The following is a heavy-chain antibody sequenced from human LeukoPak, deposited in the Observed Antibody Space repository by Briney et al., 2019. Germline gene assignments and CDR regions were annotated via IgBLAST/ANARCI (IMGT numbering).Heavy chain of an antibody. CDR1: GFTVSSNY. V-gene: IGHV3-66*02. CDR2: IYSGGST. D-gene: IGHD4-17*01. CDR3: ARDVGLRLRAGGDAFDI. Sequence: PGGSLRLSCAASGFTVSSNYMSWVRQAPGQGLEWVSVIYSGGSTYYADSVKGRFTISRDNSKNTLYLQMNSLRAEDTAVYYCARDVGLRLRAGGDAFDIWGQGTTVTVSS. J-gene: IGHJ3*02.